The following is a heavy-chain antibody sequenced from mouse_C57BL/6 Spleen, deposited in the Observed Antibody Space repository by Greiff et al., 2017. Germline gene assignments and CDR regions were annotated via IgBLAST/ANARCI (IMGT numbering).Heavy chain of an antibody. V-gene: IGHV1-72*01. CDR1: GYTFTSYW. CDR3: ARDDGSYYYGSSFDY. J-gene: IGHJ2*01. CDR2: IDPNSGGT. Sequence: QVQLQQPGAELVKPGASVKLSCKASGYTFTSYWMHWVKQRPGRGLEWIGRIDPNSGGTKYNEKFKSKATLTVDKSSSTDYMQLSSLTSEDSAVYYCARDDGSYYYGSSFDYWGQGTTLTVSS. D-gene: IGHD1-1*01.